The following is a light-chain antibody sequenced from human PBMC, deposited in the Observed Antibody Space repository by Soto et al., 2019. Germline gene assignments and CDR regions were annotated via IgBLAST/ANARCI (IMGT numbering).Light chain of an antibody. CDR1: QSVSGSS. V-gene: IGKV3-20*01. CDR3: QQYGTSPQT. J-gene: IGKJ1*01. Sequence: EIVLTQSPVTLSLSPWERATLSCRASQSVSGSSLAWYHQKPGQAPGPLIYDTSTRASGVPDRFSGSGSGTEFTLTISRLEPEDFAVYYCQQYGTSPQTFGQGTKVDIK. CDR2: DTS.